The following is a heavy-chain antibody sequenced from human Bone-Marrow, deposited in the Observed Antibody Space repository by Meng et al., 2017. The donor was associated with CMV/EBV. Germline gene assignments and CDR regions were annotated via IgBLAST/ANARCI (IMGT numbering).Heavy chain of an antibody. CDR1: GVSISSYY. J-gene: IGHJ5*02. CDR2: ITDRGST. CDR3: ARSRDEFSKGFDR. D-gene: IGHD5-24*01. V-gene: IGHV4-59*03. Sequence: GSLRLSCTVSGVSISSYYWSWIRQAPGKGLDWIGYITDRGSTSYNPSLKSRVSILVEANKNQFSLRLTSVTAADTVVFYCARSRDEFSKGFDRWGQGTLVTVSS.